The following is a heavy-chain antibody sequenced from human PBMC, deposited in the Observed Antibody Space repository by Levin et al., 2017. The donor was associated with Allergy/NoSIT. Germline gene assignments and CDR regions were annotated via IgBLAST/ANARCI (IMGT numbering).Heavy chain of an antibody. CDR1: GFTFSNYA. CDR3: TRPIAASRYYFDC. CDR2: ISSSGSGT. V-gene: IGHV3-23*01. Sequence: GGSLRLSCAASGFTFSNYAMTWVRQAPGKGLEWVSSISSSGSGTYYADSVTGRFTISRDNSKNTLYLQTNRLRAEDTAIYYCTRPIAASRYYFDCWGQGTLVTVSS. J-gene: IGHJ4*02.